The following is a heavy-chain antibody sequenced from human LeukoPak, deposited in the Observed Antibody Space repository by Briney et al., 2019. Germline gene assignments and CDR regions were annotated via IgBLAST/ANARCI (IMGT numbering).Heavy chain of an antibody. Sequence: PSETLSLTCTVSGGSISSYYWSWIRQPPGKGLEWIGEINHSGSTNYNPSLKSRVTISVDTSKNQFSLKLSSVTAADTAVYYCARRSQYGGPPRGFDYWGQGTLVTVSS. CDR2: INHSGST. J-gene: IGHJ4*02. CDR1: GGSISSYY. D-gene: IGHD4-23*01. V-gene: IGHV4-34*01. CDR3: ARRSQYGGPPRGFDY.